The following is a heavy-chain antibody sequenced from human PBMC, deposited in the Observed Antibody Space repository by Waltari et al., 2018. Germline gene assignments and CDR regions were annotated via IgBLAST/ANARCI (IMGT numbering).Heavy chain of an antibody. CDR3: ARDRGTGYSSSS. CDR2: IYYSGST. CDR1: GGSVSSGGYS. Sequence: QVQLQESGPGLVKPSQTLSLTCTVSGGSVSSGGYSWSWIRQPLGKGLEWIGYIYYSGSTYYNPSLKSRVTISVDTSKNQFSLKLSSVTAADTAVYYCARDRGTGYSSSSWGQGTLVTVSS. J-gene: IGHJ4*02. D-gene: IGHD6-13*01. V-gene: IGHV4-30-4*07.